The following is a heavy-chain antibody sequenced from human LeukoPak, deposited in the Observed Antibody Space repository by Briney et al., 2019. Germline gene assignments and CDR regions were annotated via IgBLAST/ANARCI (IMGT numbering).Heavy chain of an antibody. D-gene: IGHD2-15*01. V-gene: IGHV4-39*01. Sequence: PSETLSLTCTVSGGSIRSSSYYWGWIRQPPGKGLEWIGSIYYSGSTYYNTSLKSRVTISVDTSKNQFSLKLNSVTAADTAVYYCARGRPREGYCSGGSCYYFDYWGQGTLVTVSS. CDR3: ARGRPREGYCSGGSCYYFDY. CDR1: GGSIRSSSYY. J-gene: IGHJ4*02. CDR2: IYYSGST.